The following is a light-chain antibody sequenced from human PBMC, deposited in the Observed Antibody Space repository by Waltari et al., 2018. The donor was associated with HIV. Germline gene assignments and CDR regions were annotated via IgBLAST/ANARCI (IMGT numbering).Light chain of an antibody. CDR3: CSYAGSSFSYA. Sequence: QSALTQPRSMSGSPGQAVNISCTGTSSDVGGYKYVSWYQQHPGKAPRLVIYDVTERPSGIPDRFSGSKSGNTASLSISGLQAADEADYYCCSYAGSSFSYAFGTGTRVSVL. CDR1: SSDVGGYKY. CDR2: DVT. V-gene: IGLV2-11*01. J-gene: IGLJ1*01.